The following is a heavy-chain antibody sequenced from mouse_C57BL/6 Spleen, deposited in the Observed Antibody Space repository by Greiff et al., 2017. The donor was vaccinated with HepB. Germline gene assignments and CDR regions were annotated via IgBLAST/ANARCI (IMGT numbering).Heavy chain of an antibody. CDR3: AREENWVFAY. V-gene: IGHV1-26*01. CDR2: INPNNGGT. Sequence: VQLQQSGPELVKPGASVKISCKASGYTFTDYYMNWVKQSHGKSLEWIGDINPNNGGTSYNQKFKGKATLTVDKSSSTAYMELRSLTSEDSAVYYCAREENWVFAYWGQGTLVTVSA. D-gene: IGHD4-1*01. CDR1: GYTFTDYY. J-gene: IGHJ3*01.